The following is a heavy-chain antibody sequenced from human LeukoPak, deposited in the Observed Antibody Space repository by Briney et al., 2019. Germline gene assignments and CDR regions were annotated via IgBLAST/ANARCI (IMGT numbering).Heavy chain of an antibody. V-gene: IGHV3-30*04. CDR1: GFTFSSYS. D-gene: IGHD2-2*02. J-gene: IGHJ5*02. CDR2: ISYDGRNK. Sequence: GGSLRLSCAASGFTFSSYSIHWVRQALGKGLEWVALISYDGRNKYYADSVNGRFTISRDNSKETLYLQMDSLRIEDTAVYYCARGAHYCSSTSCYKNWFDPWGQGTLVTVSS. CDR3: ARGAHYCSSTSCYKNWFDP.